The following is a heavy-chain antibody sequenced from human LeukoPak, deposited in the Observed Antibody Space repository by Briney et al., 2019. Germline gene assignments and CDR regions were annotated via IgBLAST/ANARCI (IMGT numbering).Heavy chain of an antibody. CDR3: ARDGYYGSGSCSPTPYLFDY. J-gene: IGHJ4*02. D-gene: IGHD3-10*01. CDR2: INPSGGST. Sequence: ASVKVSCKASGYTFTSYYMHWVRQAPGQGLECMGIINPSGGSTSYAQKFQGRVTMTRDTSTSTVYMELSSLRSEDTAVYYCARDGYYGSGSCSPTPYLFDYWGQGTLVTVSS. CDR1: GYTFTSYY. V-gene: IGHV1-46*01.